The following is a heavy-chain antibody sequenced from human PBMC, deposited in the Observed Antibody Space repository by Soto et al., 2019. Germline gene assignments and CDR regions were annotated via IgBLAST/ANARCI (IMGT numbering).Heavy chain of an antibody. CDR3: AAGDSSGYYGG. V-gene: IGHV1-58*01. Sequence: GASVKVSCKASGFIFTSSSVQWVRQARGQRLEWIGWITVGTGNTNYAQKFQERVTITRDMSTSTAYMELSNLRPEDTAVYYCAAGDSSGYYGGWGQGTQVTVSS. D-gene: IGHD3-22*01. J-gene: IGHJ4*02. CDR2: ITVGTGNT. CDR1: GFIFTSSS.